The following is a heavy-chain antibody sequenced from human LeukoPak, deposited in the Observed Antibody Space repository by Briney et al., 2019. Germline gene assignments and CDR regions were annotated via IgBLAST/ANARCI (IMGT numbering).Heavy chain of an antibody. Sequence: GGSLGLSCAASGFTFSSYSMNWVRQAPGKGLEWVSSISSSSSYIYYADSVKGRFTISRDNAKNSLYLQMNSLRAEDTAVYYCARDPRGYSYGGFDYWGQGTLVTVSS. J-gene: IGHJ4*02. D-gene: IGHD5-18*01. CDR2: ISSSSSYI. CDR3: ARDPRGYSYGGFDY. CDR1: GFTFSSYS. V-gene: IGHV3-21*01.